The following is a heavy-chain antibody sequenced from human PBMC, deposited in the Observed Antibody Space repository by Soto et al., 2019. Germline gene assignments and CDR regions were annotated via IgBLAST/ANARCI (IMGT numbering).Heavy chain of an antibody. CDR3: AEDRAPSYYDFWSGYYSGYDFDD. Sequence: EVQLLESGGGLVQPGGSLRLSCAASGFTFSSYAMSWVRQAPGKGLEWVAAISGSGGSTYYADSVKGRFTISRDNSKNTLYLQMNSMRAEDTAVYYCAEDRAPSYYDFWSGYYSGYDFDDWGQGTLVTVSS. CDR2: ISGSGGST. V-gene: IGHV3-23*01. D-gene: IGHD3-3*01. CDR1: GFTFSSYA. J-gene: IGHJ4*02.